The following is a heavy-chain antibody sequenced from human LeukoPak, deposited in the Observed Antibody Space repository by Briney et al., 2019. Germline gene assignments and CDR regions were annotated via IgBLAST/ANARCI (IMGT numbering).Heavy chain of an antibody. D-gene: IGHD1-7*01. CDR2: ISGNGVNT. CDR3: AKVNWNYVAYYYYGMDV. CDR1: GFTFSTYW. J-gene: IGHJ6*02. V-gene: IGHV3-23*01. Sequence: GGSLRLSCAASGFTFSTYWMHWVRQAPGKGLEWVSSISGNGVNTYYADSVKGRFTISRDNSKNTLSLQMNSLRAEDTAVYFCAKVNWNYVAYYYYGMDVWGQGTTVTVSS.